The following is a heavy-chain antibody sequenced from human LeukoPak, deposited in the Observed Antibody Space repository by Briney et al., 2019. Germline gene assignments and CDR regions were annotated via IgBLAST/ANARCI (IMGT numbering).Heavy chain of an antibody. D-gene: IGHD6-13*01. CDR2: IDPYSGDT. CDR1: GYAFTDYY. J-gene: IGHJ4*02. CDR3: ASDIAASGSFDY. V-gene: IGHV1-2*02. Sequence: ASVKVSCKASGYAFTDYYIHWVRQAPGQGLVWMGWIDPYSGDTKYAQKIKGRVTMTRDTTISTVYMDLSRLTSDDTAVYFCASDIAASGSFDYWGLGTLVTVSS.